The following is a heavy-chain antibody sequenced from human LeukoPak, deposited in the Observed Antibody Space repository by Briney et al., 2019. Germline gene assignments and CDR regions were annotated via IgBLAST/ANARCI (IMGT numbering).Heavy chain of an antibody. J-gene: IGHJ4*02. CDR3: ARDGGGYGSGSYPYYYFDY. CDR2: INPSGGST. CDR1: GYTFTSYY. D-gene: IGHD3-10*01. Sequence: ASVKVSCKASGYTFTSYYMHWVRQAPGQGLEWMGIINPSGGSTSYAQKFQGRVTMTRDTSTSTVYMELSRLRSDDTAVYYCARDGGGYGSGSYPYYYFDYWGQGTLVTVSS. V-gene: IGHV1-46*01.